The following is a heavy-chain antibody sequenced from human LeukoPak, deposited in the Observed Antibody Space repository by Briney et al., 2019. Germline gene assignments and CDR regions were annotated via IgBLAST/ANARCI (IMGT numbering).Heavy chain of an antibody. D-gene: IGHD3-3*01. CDR1: GYTFTGYY. J-gene: IGHJ4*02. Sequence: ASVKVSCKASGYTFTGYYMHWVRQAPGQGLEWMGWMNPNSGNTGYAQKFQGRVTITRNTSISTAYMELSSLRSEDTAVYYCARGHYDFWSGYYTVFDYWGQGTLVTVSS. V-gene: IGHV1-8*03. CDR3: ARGHYDFWSGYYTVFDY. CDR2: MNPNSGNT.